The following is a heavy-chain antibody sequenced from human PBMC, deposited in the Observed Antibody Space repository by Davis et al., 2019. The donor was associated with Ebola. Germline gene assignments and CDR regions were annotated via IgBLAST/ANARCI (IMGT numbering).Heavy chain of an antibody. J-gene: IGHJ6*02. CDR1: GFTFSDYY. CDR2: ISSSGSTI. Sequence: GESLKISCAASGFTFSDYYMSWIRQAPGKGLEWVSYISSSGSTIYYADSVKGRFTISRDNAKNSLYLQMNSLRAEDTAVYYCARAGGYSSYYYYYYGMDVWGQGTTVTVSS. V-gene: IGHV3-11*04. CDR3: ARAGGYSSYYYYYYGMDV. D-gene: IGHD2-2*03.